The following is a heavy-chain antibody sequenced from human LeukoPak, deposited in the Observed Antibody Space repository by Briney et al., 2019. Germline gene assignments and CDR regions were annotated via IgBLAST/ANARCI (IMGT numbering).Heavy chain of an antibody. D-gene: IGHD6-19*01. CDR3: ARGSGHYSSGWYYFDY. CDR2: INHSGST. CDR1: GGSFSGYY. J-gene: IGHJ4*02. V-gene: IGHV4-34*01. Sequence: SETLSLTCAVYGGSFSGYYWSWIRQPPGKGLEWIGEINHSGSTNYNPSLKSRVIISVDTSKNQFSLKLSSVTAADTAVYYCARGSGHYSSGWYYFDYWGQGTLVTVSS.